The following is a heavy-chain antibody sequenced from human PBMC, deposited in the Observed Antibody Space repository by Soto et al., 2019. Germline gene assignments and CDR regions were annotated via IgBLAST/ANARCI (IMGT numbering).Heavy chain of an antibody. J-gene: IGHJ6*02. V-gene: IGHV3-30-3*01. Sequence: QVQLVESGGGVVQPGRSLRLSCAASGFTFSSYAMHWVRQAPAKGLEWVAVISYDGSNKYYADSVKGRFTISRDNSKNTRYRQMNSLRAEDTAVYYCARENCSGGSCYSSGGNYYYYYGMDVWGQGTTVTVSS. D-gene: IGHD2-15*01. CDR1: GFTFSSYA. CDR3: ARENCSGGSCYSSGGNYYYYYGMDV. CDR2: ISYDGSNK.